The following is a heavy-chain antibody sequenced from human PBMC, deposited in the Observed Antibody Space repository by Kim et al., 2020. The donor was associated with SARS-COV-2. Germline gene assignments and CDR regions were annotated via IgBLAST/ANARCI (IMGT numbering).Heavy chain of an antibody. CDR2: ISSSGSTI. CDR1: GFTFSSYE. Sequence: GGSLRLSCAASGFTFSSYEMNWVRQAPGKGLEWVSYISSSGSTIYYADSVKGRFTISRDNAKNSLYLQMNSLRAEDTAVYYCARVWVSVRYGMDVWGQGTTVTVSS. D-gene: IGHD3-16*01. V-gene: IGHV3-48*03. CDR3: ARVWVSVRYGMDV. J-gene: IGHJ6*01.